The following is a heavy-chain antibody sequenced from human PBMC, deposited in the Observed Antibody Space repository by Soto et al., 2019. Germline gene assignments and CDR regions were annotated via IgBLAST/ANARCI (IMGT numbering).Heavy chain of an antibody. CDR2: ISSSGSTI. D-gene: IGHD3-3*01. CDR1: GFTFSDYY. Sequence: GGSLRLSCAASGFTFSDYYMSWIRQAPGKGLEWVSYISSSGSTIYYVDSVKGRFTISRDNAKNSLYLQMNSLRAEDTAVYYCARVERGITIFGVVIPPFDYWGQGTLVTVSS. J-gene: IGHJ4*02. V-gene: IGHV3-11*01. CDR3: ARVERGITIFGVVIPPFDY.